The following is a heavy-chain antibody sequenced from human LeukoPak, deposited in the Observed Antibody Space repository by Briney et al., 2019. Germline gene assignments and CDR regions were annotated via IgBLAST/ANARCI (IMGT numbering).Heavy chain of an antibody. V-gene: IGHV4-4*07. Sequence: PSETLSLTCTVSGGSISSYYWSWIRQPAGKGLEWIGRIYTSGSTNYNPSLKSRVTMSVDTSKNQFSLKLSSVTAADTAVYYCARDPWGTVVATIGYFDLWGRGTLVTVSS. CDR2: IYTSGST. D-gene: IGHD5-12*01. CDR3: ARDPWGTVVATIGYFDL. CDR1: GGSISSYY. J-gene: IGHJ2*01.